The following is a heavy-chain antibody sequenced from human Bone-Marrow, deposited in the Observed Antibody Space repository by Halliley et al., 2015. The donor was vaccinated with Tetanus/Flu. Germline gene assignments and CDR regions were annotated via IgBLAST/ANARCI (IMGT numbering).Heavy chain of an antibody. CDR2: ITPFLDTT. CDR3: AKADQFGDPFDF. D-gene: IGHD3-10*01. CDR1: GGTFSSHV. V-gene: IGHV1-69*19. J-gene: IGHJ4*02. Sequence: QLVQSGAEVKRPGSSVKVSCKATGGTFSSHVISWVRQAPGQGLEWMGRITPFLDTTKYGQKFQDRVTITADESTSTAYMELSSLRSEDTAVYYCAKADQFGDPFDFWGQGTLVTVSS.